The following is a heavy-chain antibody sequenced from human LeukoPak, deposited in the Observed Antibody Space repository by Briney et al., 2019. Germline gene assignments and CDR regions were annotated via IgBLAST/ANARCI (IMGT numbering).Heavy chain of an antibody. CDR3: ARDRETEDWAYYFNY. CDR2: IKPHSGDT. J-gene: IGHJ4*02. CDR1: GYTFTDYY. V-gene: IGHV1-2*02. D-gene: IGHD3-9*01. Sequence: ASVKVSCKASGYTFTDYYLHWVRQAPGQGLEWMRWIKPHSGDTNYPQKFQGRVTMTRDTSISTAYMELSRLTSDDTAIYYCARDRETEDWAYYFNYWGQGTQITVSS.